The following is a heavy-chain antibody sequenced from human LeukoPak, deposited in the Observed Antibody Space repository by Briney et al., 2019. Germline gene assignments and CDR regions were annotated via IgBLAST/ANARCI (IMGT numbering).Heavy chain of an antibody. CDR2: ISGSGGST. CDR3: AKDRYCGGGSCYTGTVVDY. D-gene: IGHD2-15*01. Sequence: GGSLRLSCAASGFTFSSYAMSWVRQAPGKGLEWVSAISGSGGSTYYADSVKGRFTISRDNSKNTLYLQMNSLRAEDTAVYYCAKDRYCGGGSCYTGTVVDYWGQGTLVTVSS. J-gene: IGHJ4*02. V-gene: IGHV3-23*01. CDR1: GFTFSSYA.